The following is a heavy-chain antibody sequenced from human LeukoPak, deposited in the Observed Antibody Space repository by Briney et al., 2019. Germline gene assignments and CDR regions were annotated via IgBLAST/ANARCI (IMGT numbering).Heavy chain of an antibody. V-gene: IGHV3-23*01. D-gene: IGHD6-13*01. Sequence: GGSLRLSCAVAGFNFWNTGMSWARQAPGKGLEWVSAIGGGGSDTKYTDSVKGRFTILRDISKNTLYLQMNSLRAEDTAVYYCAKAPYSSSWYWFDPWGQGTLVTVSS. CDR3: AKAPYSSSWYWFDP. CDR2: IGGGGSDT. J-gene: IGHJ5*02. CDR1: GFNFWNTG.